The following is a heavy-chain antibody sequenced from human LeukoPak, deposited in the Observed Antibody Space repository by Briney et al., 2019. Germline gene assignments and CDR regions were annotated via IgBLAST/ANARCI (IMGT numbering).Heavy chain of an antibody. Sequence: SVKVSCKVSGYTLTELSMHWVRQAPGQGLEWMGGIIPIFGTANYAQKFQGRVTITADESTSTAYMELSSLRSEDTAVYYCARLEAFDIWGQGTMVTVSS. D-gene: IGHD1-1*01. CDR1: GYTLTELS. J-gene: IGHJ3*02. V-gene: IGHV1-69*13. CDR2: IIPIFGTA. CDR3: ARLEAFDI.